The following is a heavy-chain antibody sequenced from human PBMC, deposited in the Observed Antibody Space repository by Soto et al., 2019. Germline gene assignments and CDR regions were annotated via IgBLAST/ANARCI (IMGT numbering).Heavy chain of an antibody. D-gene: IGHD3-22*01. CDR1: AGSISRYY. V-gene: IGHV4-59*01. J-gene: IGHJ5*02. Sequence: SETLSLTCGVSAGSISRYYWGWVRQSPGEGLEWIAHISYIVGASYNPSLKSRVTISLDTSKNQIALKLSSVTAADTAVYSCARATYYYDSSGYYNWFDPWGQGTLVTVSS. CDR3: ARATYYYDSSGYYNWFDP. CDR2: ISYIVGA.